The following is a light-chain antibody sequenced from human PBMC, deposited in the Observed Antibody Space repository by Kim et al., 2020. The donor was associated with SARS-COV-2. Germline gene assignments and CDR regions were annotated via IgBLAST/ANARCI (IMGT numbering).Light chain of an antibody. CDR2: SNN. J-gene: IGLJ3*02. CDR1: SSNIGSNT. CDR3: AAWDDSLNGQV. V-gene: IGLV1-44*01. Sequence: QSVLTQPPSASGTPGQRVTISCSGSSSNIGSNTVNWYQQLPGTATKLLIYSNNQRPSGVPDRFSGSKSGTSASLAISGLQSEDEADYYCAAWDDSLNGQVFGGGTQLTVL.